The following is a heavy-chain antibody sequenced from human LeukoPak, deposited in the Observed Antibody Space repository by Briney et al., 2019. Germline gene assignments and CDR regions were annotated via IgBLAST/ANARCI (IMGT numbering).Heavy chain of an antibody. CDR2: IYNSGST. CDR3: ARACRYGEMVTIISYFDY. D-gene: IGHD5-24*01. V-gene: IGHV4-30-4*01. Sequence: PSETLSLTCTVSGGSISSGDYFWSWIRQPAGKGLEWIGHIYNSGSTYSNPSLKSRVTISVDTSKNQLSLRLSSVTAADTALYYCARACRYGEMVTIISYFDYWGQGTPVTVSS. J-gene: IGHJ4*02. CDR1: GGSISSGDYF.